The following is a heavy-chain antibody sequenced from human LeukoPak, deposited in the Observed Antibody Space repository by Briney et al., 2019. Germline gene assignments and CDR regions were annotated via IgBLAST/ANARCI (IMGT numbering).Heavy chain of an antibody. Sequence: SETLSLTCTVSGGSISSDYWSWMRQPPGKGLEWIAFLHYSGTINYNPSLKSRVTISVDTSKSQFSLKLSSVTAADTAVYYCARDRVGQQLVGRKYYYYYMDVWGKGTTVTISS. V-gene: IGHV4-59*01. D-gene: IGHD6-13*01. CDR1: GGSISSDY. CDR2: LHYSGTI. J-gene: IGHJ6*03. CDR3: ARDRVGQQLVGRKYYYYYMDV.